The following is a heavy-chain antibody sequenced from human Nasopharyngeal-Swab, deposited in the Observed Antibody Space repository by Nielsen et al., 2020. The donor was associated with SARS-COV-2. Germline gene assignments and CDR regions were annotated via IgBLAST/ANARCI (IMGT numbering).Heavy chain of an antibody. Sequence: WIRQPPGKGLEWVGRTRNKANSYTTEYAASVKGRFTISRDDSKNSLYPQMNSLKTEDTAVYYCVLETYGSYYCHYMDVWGKGTTVTVSS. CDR3: VLETYGSYYCHYMDV. D-gene: IGHD4-17*01. CDR2: TRNKANSYTT. J-gene: IGHJ6*03. V-gene: IGHV3-72*01.